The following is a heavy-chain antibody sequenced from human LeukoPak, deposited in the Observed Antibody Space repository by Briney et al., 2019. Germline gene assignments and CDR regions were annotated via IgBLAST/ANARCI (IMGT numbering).Heavy chain of an antibody. CDR3: ARGSHYYYYGMDV. Sequence: PGGSLRLSCAASGFTVSSNYMSWVRQATGKGLEWVSVIYSGGSTYYADSVKGRFTISRDNSKNTLYLQMNSLRAEDTAVYYCARGSHYYYYGMDVWGQGTTVTVSS. J-gene: IGHJ6*02. CDR2: IYSGGST. V-gene: IGHV3-66*01. CDR1: GFTVSSNY.